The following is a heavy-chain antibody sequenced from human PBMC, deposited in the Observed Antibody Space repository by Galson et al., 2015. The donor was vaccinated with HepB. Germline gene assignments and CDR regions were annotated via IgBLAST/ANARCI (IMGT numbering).Heavy chain of an antibody. J-gene: IGHJ4*02. V-gene: IGHV5-10-1*01. CDR3: ALLPRQGGWYSTGPFDY. CDR2: IDPSDSYT. D-gene: IGHD6-19*01. Sequence: QSGAEVKKPGESLRISCKGSGYSFTSYWISWVRQMPGKGLEWMGRIDPSDSYTNYSPSFQGHVTISVDKSISTAYLQWSSLKASDTAMYYCALLPRQGGWYSTGPFDYWGQGTLVTVSS. CDR1: GYSFTSYW.